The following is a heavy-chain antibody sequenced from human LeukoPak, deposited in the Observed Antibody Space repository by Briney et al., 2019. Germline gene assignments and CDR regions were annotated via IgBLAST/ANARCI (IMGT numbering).Heavy chain of an antibody. J-gene: IGHJ4*02. D-gene: IGHD3-10*01. CDR1: GFTFGAYG. CDR3: AKHGFGVFEGY. V-gene: IGHV3-23*01. CDR2: ISGSGGST. Sequence: GGSLRLSCTASGFTFGAYGMSWFRQAPGKGLQWVSGISGSGGSTYYADSVKGRFTISRDNSKNTLYLQMNSLRAEDTAVYYCAKHGFGVFEGYWGQGTLVTVSS.